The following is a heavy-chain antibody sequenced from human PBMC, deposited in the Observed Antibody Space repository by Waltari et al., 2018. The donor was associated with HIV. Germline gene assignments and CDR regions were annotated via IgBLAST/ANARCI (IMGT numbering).Heavy chain of an antibody. CDR1: GFTFSNYG. CDR2: IWYDGRNK. J-gene: IGHJ4*02. V-gene: IGHV3-33*01. D-gene: IGHD5-18*01. CDR3: ASGYGGRNFDF. Sequence: QVKLVESGGGVVQPGKSGRLSWGGSGFTFSNYGMHWVRQAPGKGLEWVAIIWYDGRNKYYADSVKGRFTISRDNSRNTVYLQMDSVKVDDTAVYYCASGYGGRNFDFWGPGTPISVSS.